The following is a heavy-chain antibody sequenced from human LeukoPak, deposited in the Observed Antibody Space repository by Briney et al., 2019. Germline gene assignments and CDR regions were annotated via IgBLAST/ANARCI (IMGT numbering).Heavy chain of an antibody. CDR3: AKDITAHNYDSSGYYFDY. V-gene: IGHV3-23*01. Sequence: GGSLRLSCAASGFTFSSYAMSWVRQAPGKGLEWVSAISGSGGSTYYADSVKGRFTISRDNSKNTLYLQMNSLRAEDTAVYYCAKDITAHNYDSSGYYFDYWGQGTLVTVSS. D-gene: IGHD3-22*01. CDR2: ISGSGGST. J-gene: IGHJ4*02. CDR1: GFTFSSYA.